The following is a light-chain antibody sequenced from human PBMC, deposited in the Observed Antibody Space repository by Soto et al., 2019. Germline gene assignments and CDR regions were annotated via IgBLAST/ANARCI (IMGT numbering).Light chain of an antibody. V-gene: IGKV1-5*03. CDR3: QQYNSYPTPQ. CDR1: QSISSW. CDR2: KAS. Sequence: DIQMTQSPSTLSASVGDRVTITCRASQSISSWLAWYQQKPGKAPKLLIYKASSLESGVPSRFSGSGSGTEFTLTISSLQPDDFATYYCQQYNSYPTPQFGQGTKVEIK. J-gene: IGKJ1*01.